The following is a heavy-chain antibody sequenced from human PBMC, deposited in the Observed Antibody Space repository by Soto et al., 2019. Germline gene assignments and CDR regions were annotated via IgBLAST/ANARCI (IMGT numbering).Heavy chain of an antibody. CDR3: ESQWFGDVVYYFDY. CDR1: GYTFTSYG. CDR2: ISVYNGNT. J-gene: IGHJ4*02. Sequence: QVQLVQSGAEVKKPGASVKVSCKASGYTFTSYGISWVRQAPGQGLEWMGWISVYNGNTNYAQKLQGRVTMNTDTSTSTTYMELRSLRSDDTTEYYCESQWFGDVVYYFDYCGQTTLLTVS. V-gene: IGHV1-18*01. D-gene: IGHD3-10*01.